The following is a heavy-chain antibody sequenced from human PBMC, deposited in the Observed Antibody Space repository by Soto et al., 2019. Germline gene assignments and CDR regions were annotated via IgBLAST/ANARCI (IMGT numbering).Heavy chain of an antibody. D-gene: IGHD3-10*01. J-gene: IGHJ4*02. Sequence: SVKVSCKASGGTFSSYTISWVRQAPGQGLEWMGRIIPILGIANYAQKFQGRVTITADKSTSTAYMELSSLRSEDTAVYYCARVPGPGYFDYWGQGTLVTVSS. CDR1: GGTFSSYT. V-gene: IGHV1-69*02. CDR3: ARVPGPGYFDY. CDR2: IIPILGIA.